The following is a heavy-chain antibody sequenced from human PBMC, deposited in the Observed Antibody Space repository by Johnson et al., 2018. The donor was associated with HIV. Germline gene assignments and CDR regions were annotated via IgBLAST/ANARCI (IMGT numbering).Heavy chain of an antibody. CDR3: ATSMAAGHDAFDI. CDR2: ISGSGGIT. V-gene: IGHV3-23*04. D-gene: IGHD6-6*01. J-gene: IGHJ3*02. CDR1: GFTFSTYA. Sequence: VLLVESGGGVVRPGESLRLSCAASGFTFSTYAMSWVRQAPGKGLEWVSVISGSGGITYYGDSVKGRFTISRDNSKNTLFLQINSLRGEDTAIYYCATSMAAGHDAFDIWGQGTMVTVSS.